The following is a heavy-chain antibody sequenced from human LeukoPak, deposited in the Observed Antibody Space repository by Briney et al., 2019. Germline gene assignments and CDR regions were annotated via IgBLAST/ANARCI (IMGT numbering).Heavy chain of an antibody. J-gene: IGHJ4*02. Sequence: GESLRLSCAASGFTFGSYAMSWVRQAPGRGLEWVSGISTSGGSSSYADSVKGRFTISRDNPRNTLYMEMNSLRAEDTALYYCAIMHPYYDGSGYWVQWGQGTLVTVSS. V-gene: IGHV3-23*01. CDR2: ISTSGGSS. CDR1: GFTFGSYA. CDR3: AIMHPYYDGSGYWVQ. D-gene: IGHD3-22*01.